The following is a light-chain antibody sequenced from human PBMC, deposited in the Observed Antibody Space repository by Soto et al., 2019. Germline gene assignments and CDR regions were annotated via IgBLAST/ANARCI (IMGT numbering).Light chain of an antibody. CDR3: SSYTNINTRACV. CDR2: EVT. V-gene: IGLV2-14*01. Sequence: QSALTQPASVSGSPGQSITISCTGTSVDIGSYNRVSWYQQHPGKAPKVIIYEVTDQPSGVSNRFSGSKSGNTASLTISGLQAEDEAEYYCSSYTNINTRACVFGTGTRSPS. CDR1: SVDIGSYNR. J-gene: IGLJ1*01.